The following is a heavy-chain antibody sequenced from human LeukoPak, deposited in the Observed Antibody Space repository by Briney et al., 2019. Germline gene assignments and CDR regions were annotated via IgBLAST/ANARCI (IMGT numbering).Heavy chain of an antibody. V-gene: IGHV4-61*02. CDR2: IYTSGST. CDR1: GGSISSGSYY. D-gene: IGHD4-11*01. J-gene: IGHJ4*02. CDR3: ARAESTSTVTPFDY. Sequence: PSQTLSLTCTVSGGSISSGSYYWSWIQRPAGKGLEWIGRIYTSGSTNYNPSLKSRVTISVDTSKNQFSLKLSSVTAADTAVYYCARAESTSTVTPFDYWGQGTLVTVSS.